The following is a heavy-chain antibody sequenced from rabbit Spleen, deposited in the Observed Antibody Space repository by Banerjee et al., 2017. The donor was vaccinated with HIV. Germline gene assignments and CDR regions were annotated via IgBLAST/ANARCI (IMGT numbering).Heavy chain of an antibody. CDR1: GFSFSSSYY. CDR3: ARSAGSFNAGRYEL. J-gene: IGHJ4*01. D-gene: IGHD4-2*01. V-gene: IGHV1S40*01. CDR2: IYGGSSGST. Sequence: QSLEESGGDLVQPEGSLTLTCTASGFSFSSSYYMCWVRQAPGKGLEWIACIYGGSSGSTYYASWAKGRFTISKTSSTTVTLQMTSLTAADTATYFCARSAGSFNAGRYELWGPGTLVTVS.